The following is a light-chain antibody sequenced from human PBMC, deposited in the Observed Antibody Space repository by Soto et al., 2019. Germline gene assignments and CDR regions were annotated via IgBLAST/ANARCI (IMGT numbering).Light chain of an antibody. CDR2: DAS. CDR1: QSVSSY. V-gene: IGKV3-11*01. Sequence: EIVLTQSPATLSLSPGERATLSCRASQSVSSYLAWYQQKPGQAPRLLIYDASHRATGSPARFSGSGSGTDFPLTISSLEPEDFAVYYCQQRSNWPPWTFGQGTKVEIK. CDR3: QQRSNWPPWT. J-gene: IGKJ1*01.